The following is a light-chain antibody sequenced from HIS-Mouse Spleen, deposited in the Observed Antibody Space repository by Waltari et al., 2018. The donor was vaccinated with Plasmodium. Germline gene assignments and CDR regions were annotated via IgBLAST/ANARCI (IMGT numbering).Light chain of an antibody. CDR2: YVS. Sequence: QSALTQPASVSGSPGQSITISCTGTSSYVGGYNYFSCYQKNPGKAPKLIIYYVSNRPSGVSNRFSGSKSGNTASLTISGLQAEDEADSYCSSYTSSSTLVFGGGTKLTVL. CDR3: SSYTSSSTLV. CDR1: SSYVGGYNY. V-gene: IGLV2-14*03. J-gene: IGLJ2*01.